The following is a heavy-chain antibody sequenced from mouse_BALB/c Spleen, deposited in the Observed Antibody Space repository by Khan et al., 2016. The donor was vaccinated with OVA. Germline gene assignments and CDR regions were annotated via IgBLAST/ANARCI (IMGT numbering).Heavy chain of an antibody. CDR2: ISYSGST. CDR3: ARSIMAN. Sequence: EVELVESGPGLVKPSQSLSLTCTVTGYSITSDYAWNWIRQFPGNKLEWMGYISYSGSTSYNPSLKSRISITRDTSKNQFFLQLNSVITEDTATYYCARSIMANWGQGTTLTVSS. J-gene: IGHJ2*01. CDR1: GYSITSDYA. V-gene: IGHV3-2*02.